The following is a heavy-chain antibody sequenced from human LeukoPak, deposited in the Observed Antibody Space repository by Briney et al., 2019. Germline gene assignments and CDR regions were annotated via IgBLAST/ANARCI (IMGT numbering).Heavy chain of an antibody. J-gene: IGHJ3*02. CDR1: GYSISSGYY. V-gene: IGHV4-38-2*02. CDR2: IFYSGST. D-gene: IGHD3-10*01. CDR3: AKSNGYGLIDI. Sequence: SETLSLTCNVSGYSISSGYYWGWIRQPPGKGLEWIGNIFYSGSTYYGPSLKSRLTISLDTSRNQFSLKLNSVTAADTAVYYCAKSNGYGLIDIWGQGTMVTVSS.